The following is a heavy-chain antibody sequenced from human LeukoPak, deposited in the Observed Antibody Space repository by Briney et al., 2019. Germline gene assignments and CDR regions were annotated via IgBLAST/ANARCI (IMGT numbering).Heavy chain of an antibody. CDR1: GVTLSDNG. D-gene: IGHD6-13*01. V-gene: IGHV3-33*01. CDR2: VWYDGSNK. J-gene: IGHJ5*02. Sequence: GGSLRLSCAASGVTLSDNGMHWVRQAPGKGLEWVAVVWYDGSNKFYADSVKGRFTISRDNSKNTVYLEMNSLRVEDTAVYYCARDWPNRIAAAGIWFDPWGHGTLVTVSS. CDR3: ARDWPNRIAAAGIWFDP.